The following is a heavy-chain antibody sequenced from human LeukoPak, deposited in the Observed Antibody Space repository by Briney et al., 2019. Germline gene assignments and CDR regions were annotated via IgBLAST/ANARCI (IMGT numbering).Heavy chain of an antibody. CDR2: VSAGNGGST. D-gene: IGHD1-26*01. J-gene: IGHJ4*02. Sequence: GASLRLSCTASGFPFTNFAMSWVRQAPGQGLEWVSGVSAGNGGSTHYTDSLRDRFTIPRDNSEKTISLQMNSLRGGEKAIYYCVRDFASTGAGRVSPFDYWGQGTLVTVSS. CDR1: GFPFTNFA. V-gene: IGHV3-23*01. CDR3: VRDFASTGAGRVSPFDY.